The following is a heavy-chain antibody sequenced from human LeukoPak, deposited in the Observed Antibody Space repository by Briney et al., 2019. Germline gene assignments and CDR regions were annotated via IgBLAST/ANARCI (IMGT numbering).Heavy chain of an antibody. V-gene: IGHV1-69*13. Sequence: SVKVSCKASGGTFSSYAISWVRQAPGQGLEWMGGIIPIFGTANYAQKFQGRVTITADESTGTAYMELSSLRSEDTAVYYCARGVVAPTGSGFDYWGQGTLVTVSS. D-gene: IGHD3-22*01. CDR2: IIPIFGTA. CDR3: ARGVVAPTGSGFDY. CDR1: GGTFSSYA. J-gene: IGHJ4*02.